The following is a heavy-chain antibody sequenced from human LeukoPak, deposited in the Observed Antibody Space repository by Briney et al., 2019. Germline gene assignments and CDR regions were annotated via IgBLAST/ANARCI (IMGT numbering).Heavy chain of an antibody. Sequence: ASVKVSCKASGYSFTNFDINWVRQATGRGLEWMGWMNPNSGNKGYAQKFQGRVTMTMNTSISTAYMELSSLRSEDRAVYYCARGPQWRGDYYYMDVWGRGTTVTVSS. V-gene: IGHV1-8*01. CDR1: GYSFTNFD. D-gene: IGHD6-19*01. CDR3: ARGPQWRGDYYYMDV. J-gene: IGHJ6*03. CDR2: MNPNSGNK.